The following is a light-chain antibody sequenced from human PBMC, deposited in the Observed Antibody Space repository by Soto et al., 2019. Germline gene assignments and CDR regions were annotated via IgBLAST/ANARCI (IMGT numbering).Light chain of an antibody. V-gene: IGKV1-27*01. Sequence: DIQMTQSPTSLSASVGDRVTITCRASQDIRNFVAWYQQKPGKAPKLLISASSTLQSGFPSRFSGSGSGTDFTLTINSLQPEAVATYSCQKYSSVPVFGPGTKVEIK. CDR2: ASS. CDR1: QDIRNF. CDR3: QKYSSVPV. J-gene: IGKJ3*01.